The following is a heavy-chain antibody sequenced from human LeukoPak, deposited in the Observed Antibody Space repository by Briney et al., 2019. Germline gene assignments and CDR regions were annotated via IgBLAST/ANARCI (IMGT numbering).Heavy chain of an antibody. CDR1: GGTFSSYA. V-gene: IGHV1-69*01. D-gene: IGHD4-23*01. J-gene: IGHJ4*02. Sequence: PSVKVSCKAPGGTFSSYAISWVRQAPGQELEGMGEIITLFDTINYANNFQGRVTITAVEFTSTAYMELSSLSSVVTAVYYCSRDRPGNSLEYWGQGTLVTVSS. CDR2: IITLFDTI. CDR3: SRDRPGNSLEY.